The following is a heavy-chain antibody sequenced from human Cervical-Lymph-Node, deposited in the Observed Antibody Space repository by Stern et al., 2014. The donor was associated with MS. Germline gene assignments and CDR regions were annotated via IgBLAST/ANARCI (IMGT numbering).Heavy chain of an antibody. D-gene: IGHD2-21*02. V-gene: IGHV3-64*01. Sequence: EDQLVESGGCLVQPGGSLRLSCAASGFTFSSYAMHWVRQAPGKGLEYVSVISSNGGSTYYANSVKGRFTISRDNSKNTLYLHMGSLRVEDMAVYYCARGVTYCGGDCYGWYFDLWGRGTLVTVSS. CDR3: ARGVTYCGGDCYGWYFDL. J-gene: IGHJ2*01. CDR1: GFTFSSYA. CDR2: ISSNGGST.